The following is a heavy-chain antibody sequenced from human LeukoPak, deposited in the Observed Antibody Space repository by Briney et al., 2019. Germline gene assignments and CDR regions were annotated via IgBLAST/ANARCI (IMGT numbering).Heavy chain of an antibody. J-gene: IGHJ3*02. V-gene: IGHV4-39*07. Sequence: SETLSLTCAVSGGSISSSSYYWDWIRQPPGKGLEWIGSIYYSGSTYYNPSLKSRVTISVDTSKNQFSLKLSSVTAADTAVYYCASPRLAWTTLRARDAFDIWGQGTMVTVSS. CDR3: ASPRLAWTTLRARDAFDI. CDR2: IYYSGST. D-gene: IGHD4-17*01. CDR1: GGSISSSSYY.